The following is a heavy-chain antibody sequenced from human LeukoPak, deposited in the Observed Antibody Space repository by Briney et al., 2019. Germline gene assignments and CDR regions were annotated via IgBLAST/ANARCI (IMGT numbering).Heavy chain of an antibody. CDR2: IYYTGST. V-gene: IGHV4-39*07. D-gene: IGHD3-22*01. Sequence: SETLSLTCTVSGGSISSSSYYWGWIRQPPGKGLEWIGTIYYTGSTSYNPSLKSRVTISVDTSKSQFSLKLSSVTAADTAVYYCARVRRYYDTSGYYYYFDYWGQGTLVTVSS. CDR3: ARVRRYYDTSGYYYYFDY. CDR1: GGSISSSSYY. J-gene: IGHJ4*02.